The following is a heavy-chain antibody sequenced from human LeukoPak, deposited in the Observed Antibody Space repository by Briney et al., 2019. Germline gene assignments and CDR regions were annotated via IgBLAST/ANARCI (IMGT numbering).Heavy chain of an antibody. CDR3: ARDGTLYYYYGMDV. CDR1: GFTFDSYG. Sequence: GRSLRLSCAASGFTFDSYGMSWIRQAPGEGLECVSFISGSGTITYYADCVKGKFTMYREKAKNSLYLKMNSLRAEDTAVYYCARDGTLYYYYGMDVWGQGTTVTVSS. D-gene: IGHD1-1*01. CDR2: ISGSGTIT. V-gene: IGHV3-23*01. J-gene: IGHJ6*02.